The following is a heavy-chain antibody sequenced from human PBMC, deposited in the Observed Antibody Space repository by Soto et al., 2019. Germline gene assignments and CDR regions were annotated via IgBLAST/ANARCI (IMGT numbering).Heavy chain of an antibody. J-gene: IGHJ4*02. CDR1: GFTFNNAW. D-gene: IGHD6-25*01. CDR2: IKSNADGGTA. CDR3: TTGVATAKYYFDF. Sequence: EVQLVESGGGLVKPGESHTLSCAASGFTFNNAWMSWVRQAPGTGLEWVGRIKSNADGGTADYNPPVKGRFTISRDDSKNTLFLHINSLKTEDTAVYYCTTGVATAKYYFDFWGQGTLVTVSS. V-gene: IGHV3-15*01.